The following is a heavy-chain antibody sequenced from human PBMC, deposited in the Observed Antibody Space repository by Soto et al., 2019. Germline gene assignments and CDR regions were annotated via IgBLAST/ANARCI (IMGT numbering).Heavy chain of an antibody. Sequence: GSLRLSCAASGFTFSSYGMHWVRQAPGKGLEWVAVISYHGNDKYYAESVKGRFTISRDNFKNTLYLQMDSLRVVDTAVYYCAKDHLLTTVTTVGDWGQGTLVTVSS. D-gene: IGHD4-17*01. CDR2: ISYHGNDK. CDR1: GFTFSSYG. V-gene: IGHV3-30*18. CDR3: AKDHLLTTVTTVGD. J-gene: IGHJ4*02.